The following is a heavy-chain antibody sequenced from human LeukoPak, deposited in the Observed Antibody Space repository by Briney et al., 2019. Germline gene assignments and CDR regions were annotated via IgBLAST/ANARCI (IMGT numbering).Heavy chain of an antibody. CDR3: ALHLVVPTTTYYYYYMDV. CDR1: GDSMSSNYYY. J-gene: IGHJ6*03. D-gene: IGHD2-2*01. V-gene: IGHV4-39*01. Sequence: SETLSLTCTVSGDSMSSNYYYWGWIRQPPGKGLEWIGTVYFTGSPYYSPSLKSRVTISVDTSETQFSLTLSSVTAADTAVYFCALHLVVPTTTYYYYYMDVWGKGTTVTVSS. CDR2: VYFTGSP.